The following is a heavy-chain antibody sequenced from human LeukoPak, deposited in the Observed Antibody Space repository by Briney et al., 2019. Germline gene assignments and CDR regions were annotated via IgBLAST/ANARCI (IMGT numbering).Heavy chain of an antibody. Sequence: SETLTLTCTASGCSISSYYWSWIRQPAGKGLEWIARIYTSGSTNYYPSPVSGGTMLVDTTNNKSSLQLSTVTTADTAVYYCAGQYSTGWPVAYFDYWGQGTLVTVSS. J-gene: IGHJ4*02. D-gene: IGHD6-19*01. CDR3: AGQYSTGWPVAYFDY. CDR2: IYTSGST. CDR1: GCSISSYY. V-gene: IGHV4-4*07.